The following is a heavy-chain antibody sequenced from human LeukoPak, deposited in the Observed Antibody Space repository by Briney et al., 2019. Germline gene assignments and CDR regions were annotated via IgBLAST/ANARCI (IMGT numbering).Heavy chain of an antibody. CDR1: GGSFSGYY. CDR2: INHSGST. V-gene: IGHV4-34*01. D-gene: IGHD6-19*01. CDR3: ARDLDYRGIAVAGWSTVHLHVNWFDP. J-gene: IGHJ5*02. Sequence: SETLSLTCAVYGGSFSGYYWSWIRQPPGKGLEWIGEINHSGSTNYNPSLKSRVTISVDTSKNQFSLKLSSVTAADTAVYYCARDLDYRGIAVAGWSTVHLHVNWFDPWGQGTLVTVSS.